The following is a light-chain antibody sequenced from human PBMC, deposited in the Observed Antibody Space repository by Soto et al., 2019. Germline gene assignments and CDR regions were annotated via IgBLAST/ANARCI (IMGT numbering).Light chain of an antibody. Sequence: EIVLTQSPATLSLSPGERATLSCGASQSVSSSYLAWYQQKPGLAPRLLIYDASSRAPGIPDRFSGRGSGTDFTLTISRLEPEDVAVYYCQQYGSSPYTFGQGTKLEI. V-gene: IGKV3D-20*01. J-gene: IGKJ2*01. CDR1: QSVSSSY. CDR2: DAS. CDR3: QQYGSSPYT.